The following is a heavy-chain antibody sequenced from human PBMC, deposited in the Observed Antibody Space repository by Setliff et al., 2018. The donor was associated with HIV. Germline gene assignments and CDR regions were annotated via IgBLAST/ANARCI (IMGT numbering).Heavy chain of an antibody. D-gene: IGHD3-10*01. J-gene: IGHJ4*02. Sequence: ASVKVSCKASGYTFTAYYMHWVRQAPGQGLEWMGRIIPNSGGTNYAQKFQGRVTITRDTSASTAYMELSSLRSDDTAVYYCAREDSVGGGFEYLGPGTLVTVSS. CDR3: AREDSVGGGFEY. V-gene: IGHV1-2*06. CDR1: GYTFTAYY. CDR2: IIPNSGGT.